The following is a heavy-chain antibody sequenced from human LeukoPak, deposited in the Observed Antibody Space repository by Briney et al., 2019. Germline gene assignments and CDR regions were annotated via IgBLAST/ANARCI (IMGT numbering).Heavy chain of an antibody. V-gene: IGHV3-7*01. J-gene: IGHJ4*02. Sequence: PGGSLRLSCAASGFTFSSYWMSWVRQAPGKGLEWVANIKQDGSEKYYVDSVKGRFTISRDNAKNSLYLQMNSLRAEDTAVYYCARTGITGTTFFDYWGQGTLVTVSS. CDR2: IKQDGSEK. CDR3: ARTGITGTTFFDY. CDR1: GFTFSSYW. D-gene: IGHD1-7*01.